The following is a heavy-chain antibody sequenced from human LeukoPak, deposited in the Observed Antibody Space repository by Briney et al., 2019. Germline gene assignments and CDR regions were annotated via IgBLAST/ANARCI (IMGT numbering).Heavy chain of an antibody. V-gene: IGHV1-46*01. J-gene: IGHJ4*02. CDR2: INPSGGST. CDR3: ARDRGWELRWFELDY. D-gene: IGHD1-26*01. CDR1: GYTFTSYY. Sequence: ASVKVSCKASGYTFTSYYMHWVRQAPGHGLEWMGIINPSGGSTSYAQKFQGRVTMTRDMSTSTVYMELSSLRSEDTAVYYCARDRGWELRWFELDYWGQGTLVTVSS.